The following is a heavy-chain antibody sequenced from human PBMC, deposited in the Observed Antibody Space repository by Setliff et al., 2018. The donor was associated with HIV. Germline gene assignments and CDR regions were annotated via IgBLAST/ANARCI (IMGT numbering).Heavy chain of an antibody. CDR2: IQYDGKRI. CDR1: GFTFSTYG. Sequence: GGSVRLSCAASGFTFSTYGMHWVRQAPGKGLEWVAFIQYDGKRIYYGESVNGRFTISRDNPKNTLYLQMNSLRPEDTAVYYCAKDRSVRDYNYHYLDVWGKGTTVTVSS. D-gene: IGHD2-15*01. J-gene: IGHJ6*03. V-gene: IGHV3-30*02. CDR3: AKDRSVRDYNYHYLDV.